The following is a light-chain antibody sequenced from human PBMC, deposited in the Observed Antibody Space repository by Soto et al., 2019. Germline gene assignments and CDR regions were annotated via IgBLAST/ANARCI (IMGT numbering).Light chain of an antibody. CDR1: QSVSSNY. Sequence: EIVLTQSPGTLSLSPGERATLSCRASQSVSSNYLAWYQQKPGQAPRLLIYGASSRATGIPDRFSGSGSGTYFTPTISRVEHEDFALYYCQQCGSSPRTFGQGTKVEIK. V-gene: IGKV3-20*01. CDR2: GAS. CDR3: QQCGSSPRT. J-gene: IGKJ1*01.